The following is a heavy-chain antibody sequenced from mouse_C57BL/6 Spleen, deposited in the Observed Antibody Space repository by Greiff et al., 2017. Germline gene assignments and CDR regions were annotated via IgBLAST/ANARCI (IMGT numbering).Heavy chain of an antibody. CDR2: ISSGGSYT. CDR3: ATLYSNYEYYAMDY. D-gene: IGHD2-5*01. CDR1: GFTFSSYG. V-gene: IGHV5-6*01. J-gene: IGHJ4*01. Sequence: EVQRVESGGDLVKPGGSLKLSCAASGFTFSSYGMSWVRQTPDKRLEWVATISSGGSYTYCPDSVKGRFTISRDNAKNTLYLQMRSLKSEDTAMYFCATLYSNYEYYAMDYWGQGTSVTVSS.